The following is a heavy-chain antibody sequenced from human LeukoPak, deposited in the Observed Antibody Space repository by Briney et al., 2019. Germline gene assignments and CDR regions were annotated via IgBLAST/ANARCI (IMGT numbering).Heavy chain of an antibody. D-gene: IGHD3-10*01. J-gene: IGHJ4*02. Sequence: ASVKVSCKVSGYTLTELSMHWVRQAPGKGLGWMGGFDPEDGETIYAQKFQGRVTMTEDTSTDTAYMELSSLRSEDTAVYYCATVWFGELLYRYWGQGTLVTVSS. CDR1: GYTLTELS. V-gene: IGHV1-24*01. CDR3: ATVWFGELLYRY. CDR2: FDPEDGET.